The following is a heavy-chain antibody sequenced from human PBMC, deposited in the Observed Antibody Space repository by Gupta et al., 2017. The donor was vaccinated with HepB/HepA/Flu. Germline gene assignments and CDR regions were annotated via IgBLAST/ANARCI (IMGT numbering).Heavy chain of an antibody. D-gene: IGHD5-18*01. CDR1: GLTFRTYW. J-gene: IGHJ4*02. CDR2: IKEDGTEK. Sequence: EVQLAESGGGLVQPGGSLRLSCAASGLTFRTYWMTWVRQAPGKGLEWVANIKEDGTEKYYLDSVKGRFTISRDNAKNSLFLQMNSLRVEDTAIYYCARELWFGDLVDYWGQGTLVTVSS. V-gene: IGHV3-7*01. CDR3: ARELWFGDLVDY.